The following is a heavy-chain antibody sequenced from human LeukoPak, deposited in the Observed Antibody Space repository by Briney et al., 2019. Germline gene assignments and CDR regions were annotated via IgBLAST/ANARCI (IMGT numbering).Heavy chain of an antibody. CDR1: GFTFSSYS. Sequence: GGSLRLSCAASGFTFSSYSMNWVRQAPGKGLEWVSYISSSSSTIYYADSVKGRFTISRDNAKNSLYLQMNSLRAEDTAVYYCARATYSRFLDYWGQGTLVTVSS. J-gene: IGHJ4*02. CDR3: ARATYSRFLDY. V-gene: IGHV3-48*01. CDR2: ISSSSSTI. D-gene: IGHD5-18*01.